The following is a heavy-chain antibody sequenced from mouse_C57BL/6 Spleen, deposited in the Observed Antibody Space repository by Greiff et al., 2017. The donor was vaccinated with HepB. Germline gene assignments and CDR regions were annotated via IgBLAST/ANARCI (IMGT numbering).Heavy chain of an antibody. D-gene: IGHD1-1*01. CDR2: IWSGGST. Sequence: QVQLKESGHGLVQPSQSLSITCTVSGFSLTSYGVHWVRQSPGKGLEWLGVIWSGGSTDYNAAFISRLSISKDNSKSQVFFKMNSLQADDTAIYYCARPDYYGSSFAYWGQGTLVTVSA. CDR3: ARPDYYGSSFAY. V-gene: IGHV2-2*01. J-gene: IGHJ3*01. CDR1: GFSLTSYG.